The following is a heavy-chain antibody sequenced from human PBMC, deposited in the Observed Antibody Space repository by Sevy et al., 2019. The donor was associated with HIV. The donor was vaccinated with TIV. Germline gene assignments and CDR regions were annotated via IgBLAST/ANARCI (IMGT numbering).Heavy chain of an antibody. CDR2: IFYSGST. D-gene: IGHD6-13*01. J-gene: IGHJ3*02. CDR3: AGGLAGYSSSWYGDGFDI. CDR1: GGSVSSGSYY. Sequence: SETLSLTCTVSGGSVSSGSYYWSWIRQPPGKGLEWIGYIFYSGSTNYNPSLKSRVTISVYTSKKQFSLKLSSVTAAEPAVYYWAGGLAGYSSSWYGDGFDIWGQGTMVTVSS. V-gene: IGHV4-61*01.